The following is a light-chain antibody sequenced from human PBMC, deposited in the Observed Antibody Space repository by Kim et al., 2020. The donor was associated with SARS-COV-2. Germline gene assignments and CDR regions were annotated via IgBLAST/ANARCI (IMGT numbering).Light chain of an antibody. CDR3: QQSYTSPYT. CDR2: ASS. Sequence: DIQVTQSPSFLSASVGDRVTITCRASQSISTYLNWYQQKPGKAPNLLIYASSSLQSGVPSRFSGSRSGTDFTLTISSLQPEDFASYYCQQSYTSPYTFGQGTKPEI. CDR1: QSISTY. J-gene: IGKJ2*01. V-gene: IGKV1-39*01.